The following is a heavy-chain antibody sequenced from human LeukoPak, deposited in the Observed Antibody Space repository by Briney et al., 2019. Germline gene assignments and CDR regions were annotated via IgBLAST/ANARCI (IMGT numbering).Heavy chain of an antibody. CDR3: AREYSGYDWTFYYYYYYMDV. D-gene: IGHD5-12*01. V-gene: IGHV3-7*01. J-gene: IGHJ6*03. CDR1: EFTFRNYG. Sequence: GGSLRLSCAASEFTFRNYGMHWVRQAPGKGLEWVANIKQDGSEKYYVDSVKGRFTISRDNAKNSLYLQMNSLRAEDTAVYYCAREYSGYDWTFYYYYYYMDVWGKGTTVTVSS. CDR2: IKQDGSEK.